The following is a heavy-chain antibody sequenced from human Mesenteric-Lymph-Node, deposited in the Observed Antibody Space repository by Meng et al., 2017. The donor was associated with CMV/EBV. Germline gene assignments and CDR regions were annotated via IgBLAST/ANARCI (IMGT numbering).Heavy chain of an antibody. Sequence: SLMSRDNYSGCRRRPPGKGLEGIGSSYYTRSTTYKPSVKGRVTIAMDTSRDQFSLKLRTVTAADAAVYYCARSFYDVLTNYPKNFDYWGQGTLVTVSS. D-gene: IGHD3-9*01. CDR3: ARSFYDVLTNYPKNFDY. CDR1: SLMSRDNY. CDR2: SYYTRST. J-gene: IGHJ4*02. V-gene: IGHV4-39*01.